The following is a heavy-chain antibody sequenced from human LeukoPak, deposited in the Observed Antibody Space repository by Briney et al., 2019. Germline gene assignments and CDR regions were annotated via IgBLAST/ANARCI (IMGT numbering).Heavy chain of an antibody. CDR1: GFTFSSYS. V-gene: IGHV3-21*01. CDR3: ASLYDILTGYDY. D-gene: IGHD3-9*01. J-gene: IGHJ4*02. Sequence: SGGSLRLSCAASGFTFSSYSMNWVRQAPGKGLEWVSSISSSSSYIYYADSVKGRFTISRDNAKNSLYLQMNSLRAEDTAVYYCASLYDILTGYDYWGQGTLVTVSS. CDR2: ISSSSSYI.